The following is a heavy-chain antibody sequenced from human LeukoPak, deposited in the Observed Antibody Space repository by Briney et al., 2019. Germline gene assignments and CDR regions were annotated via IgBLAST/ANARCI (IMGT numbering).Heavy chain of an antibody. CDR3: ARVYYSNSYDYWCFDL. CDR2: IYYSGST. V-gene: IGHV4-61*01. D-gene: IGHD6-13*01. Sequence: SETLSLTCTVSGGSILSSSYYWSWIRQPPGKGLEWIAYIYYSGSTNYNPSLKSRVTISVDTSKNQFSLKLSSVTAADTAVYYCARVYYSNSYDYWCFDLWGRGTLVTVSS. CDR1: GGSILSSSYY. J-gene: IGHJ2*01.